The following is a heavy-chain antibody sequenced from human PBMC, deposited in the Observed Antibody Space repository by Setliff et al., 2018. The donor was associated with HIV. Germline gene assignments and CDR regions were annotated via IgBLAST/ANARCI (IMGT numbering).Heavy chain of an antibody. CDR2: ISWNGHRT. J-gene: IGHJ6*03. CDR1: GFTFSSYA. D-gene: IGHD2-21*01. Sequence: PGESLKISCAASGFTFSSYAMHWVRHAPGKGLEWVSGISWNGHRTDYADSVKGRFTISRDNAKNSLYLEMNSLKAEDTALYWCASAVDYNYYYYMDVWGTGTTVTVSS. CDR3: ASAVDYNYYYYMDV. V-gene: IGHV3-20*04.